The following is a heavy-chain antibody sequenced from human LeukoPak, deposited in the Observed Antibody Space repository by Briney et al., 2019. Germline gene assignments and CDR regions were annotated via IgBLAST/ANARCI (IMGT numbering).Heavy chain of an antibody. CDR2: ISSSSSYI. CDR1: GFTFGSYS. CDR3: ARDGEYSSSWDPGAFDI. Sequence: GGSLRLSCAASGFTFGSYSMNWVRQAPGKGLEWVSSISSSSSYIYYADSVKGRFTISRDNAKNSLYLQMNSLRAEDTAVYYCARDGEYSSSWDPGAFDIWGQGTMVTVSS. J-gene: IGHJ3*02. D-gene: IGHD6-13*01. V-gene: IGHV3-21*01.